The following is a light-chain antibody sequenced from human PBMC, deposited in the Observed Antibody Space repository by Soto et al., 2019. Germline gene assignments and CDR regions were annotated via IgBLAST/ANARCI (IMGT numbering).Light chain of an antibody. J-gene: IGLJ1*01. Sequence: QSALTQPASVSGSPGQSITISCTGTSNDIGGYNFVSWYQQHPGKAPKLMIYDVSDRPSGVSNRFSGSKSGNTASLTISGLKPADEADYDCSSYRSITTAYVFGTGTKLTVL. CDR2: DVS. CDR3: SSYRSITTAYV. V-gene: IGLV2-14*03. CDR1: SNDIGGYNF.